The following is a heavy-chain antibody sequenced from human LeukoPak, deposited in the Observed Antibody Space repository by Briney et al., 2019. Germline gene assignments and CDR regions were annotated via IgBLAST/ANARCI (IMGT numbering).Heavy chain of an antibody. Sequence: GGSLRLSCAASGFTFSSYWMSWVRQAPGKGLEGVASIKPDGSDNNYVDSVKGRFTISRDNAKNSLYLQVNSPRAEDTAVYYCATYSGSSGASDYWGQGTLVTVSS. V-gene: IGHV3-7*01. D-gene: IGHD5-12*01. J-gene: IGHJ4*02. CDR1: GFTFSSYW. CDR2: IKPDGSDN. CDR3: ATYSGSSGASDY.